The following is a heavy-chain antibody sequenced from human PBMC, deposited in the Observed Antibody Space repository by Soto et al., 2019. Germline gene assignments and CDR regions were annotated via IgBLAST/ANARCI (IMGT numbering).Heavy chain of an antibody. CDR2: ISAYIGNT. D-gene: IGHD4-4*01. CDR1: GYTFTSYG. J-gene: IGHJ6*02. Sequence: QVQLVQSGAEVKKPGASVKVSCKASGYTFTSYGISWVRQAPGQGLEWMGWISAYIGNTNYAQKLQGRVTMTTDTSTSTAYMELRSLRSDDTAVYYCARDRQYTYYYYYGMDVWGQGTTVTVSS. CDR3: ARDRQYTYYYYYGMDV. V-gene: IGHV1-18*04.